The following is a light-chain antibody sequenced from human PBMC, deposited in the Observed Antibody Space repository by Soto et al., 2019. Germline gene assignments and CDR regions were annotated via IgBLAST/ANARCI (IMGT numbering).Light chain of an antibody. Sequence: EVVLTQTQGTLPLSPGERHILSCKASQSVSSSYLAWYKQKHGQAPRXXIYDASSRPTDIPARFSGSGSGTDFTITISSLQPEDFALYYCQQRSNWPITFGQGTRLDIK. J-gene: IGKJ5*01. CDR2: DAS. V-gene: IGKV3D-20*02. CDR3: QQRSNWPIT. CDR1: QSVSSSY.